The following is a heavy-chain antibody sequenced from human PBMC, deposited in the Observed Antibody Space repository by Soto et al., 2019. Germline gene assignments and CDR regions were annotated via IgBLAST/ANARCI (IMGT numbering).Heavy chain of an antibody. CDR3: ARAPPGLWFGEFN. Sequence: QVQLQESGPGLVKPSETLSLTCTVSGGSISSYYWSWIRQPPGKGLEWIGYIYYSGSTNYNPSLKSRVTISVDTSKNQFSLKLSSVTAADTAVYYCARAPPGLWFGEFNWGQGTLVTVSS. J-gene: IGHJ4*02. CDR2: IYYSGST. D-gene: IGHD3-10*01. V-gene: IGHV4-59*01. CDR1: GGSISSYY.